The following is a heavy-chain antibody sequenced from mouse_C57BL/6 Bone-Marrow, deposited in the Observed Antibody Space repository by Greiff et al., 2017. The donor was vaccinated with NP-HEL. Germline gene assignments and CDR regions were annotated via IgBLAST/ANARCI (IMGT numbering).Heavy chain of an antibody. CDR1: GYTFTNYW. CDR2: IYPGGGYT. V-gene: IGHV1-63*01. D-gene: IGHD3-2*02. CDR3: ARDSSGYGY. Sequence: QVQLQQSGAELVRPGTSVKMSCKASGYTFTNYWIGWAKQRPGHGLEWIGDIYPGGGYTNYNAKFKGKATLTADKSSSTAYMQFSSLTSDDSAIYYCARDSSGYGYWGQGTTLTVSS. J-gene: IGHJ2*01.